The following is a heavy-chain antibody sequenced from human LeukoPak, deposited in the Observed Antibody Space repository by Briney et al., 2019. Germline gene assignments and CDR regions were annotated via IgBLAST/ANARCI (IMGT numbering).Heavy chain of an antibody. CDR1: GYTFTSYG. V-gene: IGHV1-18*01. CDR3: ARSYFYYYDSSGPEPDFDY. Sequence: ASVKVSCKASGYTFTSYGISWVRQAPGQGLEWMGWISAYNGNTNYAQKLQGRVTMTTDTSTSTAYMELRSLRSDDTAVYYCARSYFYYYDSSGPEPDFDYWGQGTLVTVSS. J-gene: IGHJ4*02. D-gene: IGHD3-22*01. CDR2: ISAYNGNT.